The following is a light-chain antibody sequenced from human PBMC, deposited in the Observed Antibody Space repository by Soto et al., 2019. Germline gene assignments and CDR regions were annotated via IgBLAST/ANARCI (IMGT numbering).Light chain of an antibody. V-gene: IGLV2-14*01. CDR3: SSYTSSSTPVV. J-gene: IGLJ2*01. CDR1: SSDVAGYNY. Sequence: QSALTQPASVSGSPGQSITISCTGTSSDVAGYNYVSWYQQHPGKAPKLMIYEVTNRPSGVSTRFSGSKSGNTASLTISGLQAEDEADYYCSSYTSSSTPVVFGGGTKLTVL. CDR2: EVT.